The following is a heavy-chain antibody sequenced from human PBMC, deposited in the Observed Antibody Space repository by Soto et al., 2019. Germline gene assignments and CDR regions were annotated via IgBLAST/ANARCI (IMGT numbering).Heavy chain of an antibody. V-gene: IGHV3-30*18. Sequence: QVHLVESGGGVVQPGRSLRLSCVVSGVTFRTYGIHWVRQAPGKGLEGVAVTSYDGETKFYADSVKGRFTISKDTSKNTVFLQMNSLATEDTALYFCAKSDKGVFGVVMSPALDPFDVWGQGTLVAVSS. CDR2: TSYDGETK. CDR1: GVTFRTYG. J-gene: IGHJ3*01. CDR3: AKSDKGVFGVVMSPALDPFDV. D-gene: IGHD3-3*01.